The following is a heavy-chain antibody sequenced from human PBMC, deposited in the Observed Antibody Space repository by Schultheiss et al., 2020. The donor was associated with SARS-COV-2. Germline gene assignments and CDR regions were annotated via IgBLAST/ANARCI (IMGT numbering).Heavy chain of an antibody. Sequence: ASVKVFCKASGYTFTGYYMHWVRQAPGQGLEWMGWINPNSGGTNYAQKFQGRVTMTRDTSISTAYMELSRLRSDDTAVYYCAREGTVNEDNPYGMDVWGQGTTVTVSS. CDR3: AREGTVNEDNPYGMDV. V-gene: IGHV1-2*02. CDR1: GYTFTGYY. CDR2: INPNSGGT. J-gene: IGHJ6*02. D-gene: IGHD4-17*01.